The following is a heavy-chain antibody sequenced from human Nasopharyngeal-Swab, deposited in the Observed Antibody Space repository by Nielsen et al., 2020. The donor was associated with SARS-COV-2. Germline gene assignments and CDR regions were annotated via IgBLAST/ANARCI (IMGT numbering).Heavy chain of an antibody. V-gene: IGHV4-39*07. J-gene: IGHJ4*02. CDR2: IYHSGST. CDR1: GGSVSSGSYY. Sequence: SETLSLTCTVSGGSVSSGSYYWSWIRQPPGKGLEWIGSIYHSGSTYYNPSLKSRVTISVDTSKNQFSLKLSSVTAADTAVYYCARVGARDYVWGSYRPNPGGYWGQGTLVTVSS. CDR3: ARVGARDYVWGSYRPNPGGY. D-gene: IGHD3-16*02.